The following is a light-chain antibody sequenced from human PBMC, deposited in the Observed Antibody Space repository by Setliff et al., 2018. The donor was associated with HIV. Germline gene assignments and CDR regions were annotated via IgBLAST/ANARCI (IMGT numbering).Light chain of an antibody. Sequence: QSALTQPASVSGSPGQSITISCTGTGGDVGASNYVSWYQQHPGKAPKLMICDVSYRPSGVSNRFSGSKSGNTASLTISGLQAEDEADYFCSSYTSSSHYVFGTGTKVTVL. J-gene: IGLJ1*01. CDR1: GGDVGASNY. CDR2: DVS. V-gene: IGLV2-14*03. CDR3: SSYTSSSHYV.